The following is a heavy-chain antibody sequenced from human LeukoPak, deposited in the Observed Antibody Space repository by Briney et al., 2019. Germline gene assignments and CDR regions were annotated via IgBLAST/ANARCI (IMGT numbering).Heavy chain of an antibody. J-gene: IGHJ4*02. CDR3: AREVVGASVSFDY. D-gene: IGHD1-26*01. CDR1: GYTYTSYA. CDR2: INTNTGNP. Sequence: ASVEVSCKASGYTYTSYAMNWVRQAPGQGLEWMGWINTNTGNPTYAQGFTGRFVFSLDMSVSTAYLQITSLKAEDTAVYYCAREVVGASVSFDYWGQGTLVTVSS. V-gene: IGHV7-4-1*02.